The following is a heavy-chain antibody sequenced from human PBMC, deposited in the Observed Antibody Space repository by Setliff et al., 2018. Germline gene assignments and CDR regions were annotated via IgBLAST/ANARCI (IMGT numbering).Heavy chain of an antibody. Sequence: SETLSLTCAVSGYSISSGYYWGWIRQPPGKGLEWIGSIFHSGSTYYNPSLKSRVTISVDTSKNQFSLRLSSVTAAETAVYYCARSFSRREKFLLDYWGQGALVTVSS. J-gene: IGHJ4*02. CDR3: ARSFSRREKFLLDY. CDR1: GYSISSGYY. CDR2: IFHSGST. V-gene: IGHV4-38-2*01.